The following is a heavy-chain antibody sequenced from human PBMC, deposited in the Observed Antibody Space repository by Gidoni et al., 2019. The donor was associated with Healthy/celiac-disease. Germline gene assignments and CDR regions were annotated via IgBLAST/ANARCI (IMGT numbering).Heavy chain of an antibody. D-gene: IGHD6-13*01. J-gene: IGHJ6*03. CDR3: ARDGYSYMDV. CDR1: GGSISSSY. CDR2: SYHSGSP. V-gene: IGHV4-59*01. Sequence: QVQLQESGPGLVKPSETLSLTCTVSGGSISSSYWSWIRQPPGKGLEWIGYSYHSGSPNYNPSLKSRVTISVDTSKNQFSLKLSSVTAADTAVYYCARDGYSYMDVWGKGTTVTVSS.